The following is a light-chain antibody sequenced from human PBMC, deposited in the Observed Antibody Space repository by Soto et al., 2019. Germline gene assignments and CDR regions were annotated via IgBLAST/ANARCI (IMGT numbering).Light chain of an antibody. CDR2: GAS. V-gene: IGKV3-20*01. Sequence: EIVLTQSPGTLSLSPGERATLSCRASQSVSSSYLAWYQQKPGQAPRLLIYGASSRATGIPDRFSGSGSGTDCTLTISRLEPEDFAVYYFQQYGSSPRTFGQGTKVEIK. CDR3: QQYGSSPRT. J-gene: IGKJ1*01. CDR1: QSVSSSY.